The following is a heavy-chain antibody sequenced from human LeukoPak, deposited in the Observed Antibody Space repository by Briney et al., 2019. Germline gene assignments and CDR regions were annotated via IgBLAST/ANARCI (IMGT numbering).Heavy chain of an antibody. CDR1: GGTFSSYA. CDR3: SSGSVGSGYSFDY. CDR2: IIPILGIA. Sequence: ASVKVSRKASGGTFSSYAICWGRHPPGPGLEWMGRIIPILGIANNAQTFQGRVTTTADKSTSTAYMQQSSPGTEDAAVYYCSSGSVGSGYSFDYRGQGDLGTVSS. J-gene: IGHJ4*02. D-gene: IGHD3-22*01. V-gene: IGHV1-69*04.